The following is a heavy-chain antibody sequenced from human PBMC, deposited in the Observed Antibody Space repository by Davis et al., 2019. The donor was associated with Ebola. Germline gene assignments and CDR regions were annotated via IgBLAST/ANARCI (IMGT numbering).Heavy chain of an antibody. V-gene: IGHV4-4*02. J-gene: IGHJ6*03. CDR3: ASCAVPAAILYYYYYMDV. CDR1: GGSISSSNW. Sequence: SETLSLTCAVSGGSISSSNWWSWVRQPPGKGLEWIGEIYHSGSTNYNPSLKSRVTISVDKSKNQFSLKLSSVTAADTAVYYCASCAVPAAILYYYYYMDVWGKGTTVTVSS. D-gene: IGHD2-2*02. CDR2: IYHSGST.